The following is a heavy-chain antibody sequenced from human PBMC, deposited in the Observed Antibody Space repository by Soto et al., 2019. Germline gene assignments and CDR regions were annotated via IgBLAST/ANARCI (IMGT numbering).Heavy chain of an antibody. D-gene: IGHD3-10*02. V-gene: IGHV3-30*02. J-gene: IGHJ4*02. Sequence: GGSLRLSCVGSGFIFSNYGMHWVRQAPGKGLEWVAFISYDGSDILYGDSVKGRFTISRDNSKSTLFLHMNRPTAEDTAIYFCAIVRVADSSLDHWGQGTMVTVSS. CDR2: ISYDGSDI. CDR1: GFIFSNYG. CDR3: AIVRVADSSLDH.